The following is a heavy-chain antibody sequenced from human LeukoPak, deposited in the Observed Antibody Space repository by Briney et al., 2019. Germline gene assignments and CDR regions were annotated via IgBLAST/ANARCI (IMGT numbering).Heavy chain of an antibody. CDR3: ARDLFYFDY. Sequence: GGTLRLSCAASGFTFSSYGMSWVRQAPGKGLEWVSAISGSGGSTYYADSVKGRFTISRDNSKNTLYLQMNSLRAEDTAVYYCARDLFYFDYWGQGTRVTVSS. D-gene: IGHD2-21*01. V-gene: IGHV3-23*01. CDR2: ISGSGGST. J-gene: IGHJ4*02. CDR1: GFTFSSYG.